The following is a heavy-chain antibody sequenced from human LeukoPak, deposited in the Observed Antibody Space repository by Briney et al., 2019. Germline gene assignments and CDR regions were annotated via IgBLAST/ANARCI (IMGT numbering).Heavy chain of an antibody. CDR1: GFSLSSYW. J-gene: IGHJ4*02. V-gene: IGHV3-74*01. CDR2: INSDGSTT. D-gene: IGHD6-13*01. CDR3: ARRQYRSSWYYFDY. Sequence: GGSLRLSCAASGFSLSSYWMHWVRQAPGKGLVWVSRINSDGSTTNYADSVKGRFTISRDNAKNTLYLQINSLRAEDTAVYYCARRQYRSSWYYFDYWGQGTLVTVSS.